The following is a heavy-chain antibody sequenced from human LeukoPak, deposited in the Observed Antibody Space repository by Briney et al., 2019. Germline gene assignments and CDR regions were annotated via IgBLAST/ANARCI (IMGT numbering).Heavy chain of an antibody. CDR3: ARQLPTAAADTRGYFDY. CDR2: LYYGENA. V-gene: IGHV4-39*01. J-gene: IGHJ4*02. Sequence: SETLSLTYTVSGDSISPISSSTYYWGWIRQAPGKGLVWIGSLYYGENAHYNPSLKSRATLSVDTSNNQFSLKLTSVTAADAAVYFCARQLPTAAADTRGYFDYWGQGAVVTVSS. D-gene: IGHD6-25*01. CDR1: GDSISPISSSTYY.